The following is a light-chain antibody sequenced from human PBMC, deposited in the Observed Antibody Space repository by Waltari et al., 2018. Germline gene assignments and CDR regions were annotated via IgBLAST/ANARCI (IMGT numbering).Light chain of an antibody. V-gene: IGKV1-39*01. CDR1: QSISSY. J-gene: IGKJ1*01. CDR2: AAS. CDR3: QQSYNKPWT. Sequence: DIQMTQSPSSLSASVADRVSITWRASQSISSYLNWYQQGPGKAPKLLIYAASNLQHGVPSRFSGSGSGTDFTLTISSLQPEDFATYYCQQSYNKPWTFGQGTKVEIK.